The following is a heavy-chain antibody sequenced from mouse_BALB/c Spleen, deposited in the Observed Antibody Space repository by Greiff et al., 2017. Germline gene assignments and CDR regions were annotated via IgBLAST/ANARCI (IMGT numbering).Heavy chain of an antibody. CDR1: GFSLTGYG. CDR2: IWGDGST. V-gene: IGHV2-6-7*01. CDR3: ARDGRLSLYYYAMDY. J-gene: IGHJ4*01. D-gene: IGHD2-2*01. Sequence: VKLVEPGPGLVAPSQSLSITCTVSGFSLTGYGVNWVRQPPGKGLEWLGMIWGDGSTDYNSALKSRLSISKDNSKSQVFLKMNSLQTDDTARYYCARDGRLSLYYYAMDYWGQGTSVTVSS.